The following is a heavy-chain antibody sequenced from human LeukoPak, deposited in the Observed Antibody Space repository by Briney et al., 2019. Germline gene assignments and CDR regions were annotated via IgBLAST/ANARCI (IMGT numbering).Heavy chain of an antibody. D-gene: IGHD1-14*01. CDR2: ISGNGGST. V-gene: IGHV3-23*01. CDR3: AKDHRPGLKSSPTGFDY. Sequence: QAGGSLRLSRAASGFTFSNYAMSWARQAPGKGLEWVSAISGNGGSTYYADSVKGRFTISRDNSKNTLYLQMNSLRAEDTAVYYCAKDHRPGLKSSPTGFDYWGQGALVTVSS. CDR1: GFTFSNYA. J-gene: IGHJ4*02.